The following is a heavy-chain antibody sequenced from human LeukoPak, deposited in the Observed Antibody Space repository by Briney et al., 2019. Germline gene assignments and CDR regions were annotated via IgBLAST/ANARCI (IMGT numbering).Heavy chain of an antibody. CDR2: IYYSGST. V-gene: IGHV4-39*07. Sequence: SETLSLTCTVSGGSISSSSYYWGWIRQPPGKGLEWIGSIYYSGSTYYNPSLKSRVTISVDTSKNQFSLKLSSVTAADTAVYYCARGWGYSFRDWGQGTLVTVSS. CDR1: GGSISSSSYY. J-gene: IGHJ1*01. D-gene: IGHD5-18*01. CDR3: ARGWGYSFRD.